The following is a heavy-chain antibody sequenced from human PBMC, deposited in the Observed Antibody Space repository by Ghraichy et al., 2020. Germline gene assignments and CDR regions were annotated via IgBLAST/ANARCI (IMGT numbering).Heavy chain of an antibody. CDR3: AKEMFSDYNDNSPKGFFDY. Sequence: SCATSGFIFNNYAISWVRQAPGKGLEWVSSIAGSGAAYTIYYADSAKGRFTISRDISKNTLYLQMSSLRAEDTAVYYCAKEMFSDYNDNSPKGFFDYWGQGTLVTVSS. CDR2: IAGSGAAYTI. J-gene: IGHJ4*02. CDR1: GFIFNNYA. V-gene: IGHV3-23*01. D-gene: IGHD4-11*01.